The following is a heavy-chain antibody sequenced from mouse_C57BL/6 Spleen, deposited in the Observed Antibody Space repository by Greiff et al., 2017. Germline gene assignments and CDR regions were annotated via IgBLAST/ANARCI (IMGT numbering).Heavy chain of an antibody. V-gene: IGHV1-61*01. CDR3: ARHDYGSSYGFAY. Sequence: QVQLQQPGAELVRPGSSVKLSCKASGYTFTSYWMDWVKQRPGQGLEWIGNIYPSDSETHYTQKFKDKATLTVDKSTSTAYMQLSSLTSEDSAVYYCARHDYGSSYGFAYWGQGALVTVSA. D-gene: IGHD1-1*01. CDR1: GYTFTSYW. J-gene: IGHJ3*01. CDR2: IYPSDSET.